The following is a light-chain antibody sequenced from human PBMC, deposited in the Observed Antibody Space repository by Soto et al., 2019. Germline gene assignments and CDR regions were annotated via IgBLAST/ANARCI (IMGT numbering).Light chain of an antibody. CDR1: SGSVSSDHY. Sequence: QTVVTQEPSLSVSPGGTVTLTCGLNSGSVSSDHYPSWYQQTPGQAPRTLVFSTDIRSPGVPDRFSGSILGKKAALTITGAQADDESTYFCVLYMGRGLPEFGGGTKLTVL. V-gene: IGLV8-61*01. CDR3: VLYMGRGLPE. J-gene: IGLJ2*01. CDR2: STD.